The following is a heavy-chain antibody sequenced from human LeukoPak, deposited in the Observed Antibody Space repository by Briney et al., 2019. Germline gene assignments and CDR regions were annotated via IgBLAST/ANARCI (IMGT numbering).Heavy chain of an antibody. CDR1: GFTFSSYV. J-gene: IGHJ4*02. V-gene: IGHV3-33*01. Sequence: GGSLRLSCAASGFTFSSYVMHWVRQAPGKGLEWVALIWYDGSNKYFADSVKGRFTISRDSSKNTLYLQMNSLRAEDTAVYYCARGERYSYGYNYWGQGTLVTVFS. CDR3: ARGERYSYGYNY. D-gene: IGHD5-18*01. CDR2: IWYDGSNK.